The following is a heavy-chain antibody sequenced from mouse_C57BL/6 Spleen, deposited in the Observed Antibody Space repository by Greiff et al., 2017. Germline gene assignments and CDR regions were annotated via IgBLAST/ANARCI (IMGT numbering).Heavy chain of an antibody. V-gene: IGHV5-17*01. CDR1: GFTFSDYG. CDR3: AKARDGTGYFDY. Sequence: EVMLVESGGGLVKPGGSLKLSCAASGFTFSDYGMHWVRQAPEKGLEWVAYISSGSSTIYYADTVKGRVTITRDKAKNTLFLQMTSLRSEDTAMYYCAKARDGTGYFDYWGQGTTLTVSS. D-gene: IGHD3-3*01. CDR2: ISSGSSTI. J-gene: IGHJ2*01.